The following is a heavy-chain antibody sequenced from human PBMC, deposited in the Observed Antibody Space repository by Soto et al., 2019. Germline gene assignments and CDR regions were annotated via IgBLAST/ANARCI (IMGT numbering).Heavy chain of an antibody. D-gene: IGHD6-19*01. CDR1: GYTFTSYG. CDR3: ARAFRSGWYNQNWFDP. J-gene: IGHJ5*02. Sequence: QVQLVQSGAEVKKPGASVKVSYKASGYTFTSYGISWVRQAPGQGLEWMGWISAYNGNTNYAQKLQGRVTMTTDTSTSTAYMELRSLRSDDTAVYYCARAFRSGWYNQNWFDPWGQGTLVTVSS. V-gene: IGHV1-18*01. CDR2: ISAYNGNT.